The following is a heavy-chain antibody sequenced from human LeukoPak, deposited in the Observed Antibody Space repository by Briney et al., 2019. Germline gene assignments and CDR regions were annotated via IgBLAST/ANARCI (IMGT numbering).Heavy chain of an antibody. D-gene: IGHD1-26*01. CDR2: IHPSGST. CDR3: ARGLDTYKSGVD. V-gene: IGHV4-34*01. CDR1: GGSFSGYY. J-gene: IGHJ4*02. Sequence: PSETLSLTCAVYGGSFSGYYCTWIRQAPGKGLEWIGEIHPSGSTSYNPSLMSRVSLSLDTSKNQFSLRLSSVTAADTAVYFCARGLDTYKSGVDWGQGTLVTVSS.